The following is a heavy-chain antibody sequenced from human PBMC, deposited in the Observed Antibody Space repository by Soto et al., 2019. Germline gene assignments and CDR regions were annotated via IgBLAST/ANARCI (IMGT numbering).Heavy chain of an antibody. CDR2: IYYSGST. V-gene: IGHV4-59*01. D-gene: IGHD1-1*01. J-gene: IGHJ4*02. Sequence: PSETLSLTCTVSGGSISSYYWSWIRQPPGKGLEWIGYIYYSGSTNYNPSLKSRVTISVDTSKNQFSRKLSSVTAADTAVYYCARDSSPPPPRRELAPWYFDYWGQGTLVTVSS. CDR1: GGSISSYY. CDR3: ARDSSPPPPRRELAPWYFDY.